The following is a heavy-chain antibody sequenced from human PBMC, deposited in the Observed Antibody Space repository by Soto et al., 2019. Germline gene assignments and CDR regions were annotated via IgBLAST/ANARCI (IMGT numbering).Heavy chain of an antibody. CDR3: VPSGQP. Sequence: ASVKVSCKASGDTFTSNYMHWVRQAPGQGLEWMGIINPSGGSTSYAQKFQGRFTISRDNSKNSLYLQMNSLRVEDTAVYYCVPSGQPWGQGTLVTVSS. D-gene: IGHD2-2*01. CDR2: INPSGGST. J-gene: IGHJ5*02. V-gene: IGHV1-46*01. CDR1: GDTFTSNY.